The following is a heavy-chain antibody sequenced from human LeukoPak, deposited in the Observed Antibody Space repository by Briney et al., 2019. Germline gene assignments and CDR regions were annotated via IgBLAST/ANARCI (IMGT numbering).Heavy chain of an antibody. CDR2: IKQDGSEK. CDR3: AREGYGDYIYYFDY. CDR1: GFTFSSYA. Sequence: GGSLRLSCAASGFTFSSYAMSWVRQAPGKGLEWVANIKQDGSEKYYVDSVKGRFTISRDNAKNSLYLQMNSLRAEDTAVYYCAREGYGDYIYYFDYWGQGTLVTVSS. V-gene: IGHV3-7*01. D-gene: IGHD4-17*01. J-gene: IGHJ4*02.